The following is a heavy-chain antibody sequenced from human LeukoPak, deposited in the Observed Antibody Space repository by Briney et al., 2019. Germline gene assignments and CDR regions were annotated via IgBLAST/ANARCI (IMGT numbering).Heavy chain of an antibody. CDR2: ISTASNCI. Sequence: PGGSLRVSCAASGFTFSSYNMNWVRQAPGRGLEWVSSISTASNCIYYADSVKGRFTISRDNAKNSLYLRMNSLRAEDTAVYYCARVHSGSPHWGQGTLVTVSS. J-gene: IGHJ4*02. D-gene: IGHD1-26*01. CDR3: ARVHSGSPH. V-gene: IGHV3-21*01. CDR1: GFTFSSYN.